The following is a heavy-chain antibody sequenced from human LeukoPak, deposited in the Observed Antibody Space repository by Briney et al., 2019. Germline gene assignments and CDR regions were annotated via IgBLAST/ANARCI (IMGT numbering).Heavy chain of an antibody. D-gene: IGHD5-18*01. J-gene: IGHJ6*03. Sequence: GASVKVSCKASGYTFTGYYMHWVRQAPGQGLEWMGWINPNSGGTNYAQKFQGRVTMTRDTSISTAYMELSRLRSDDTAVYYCARHSERPWIPYYMDVWGKGTTVTVSS. V-gene: IGHV1-2*02. CDR2: INPNSGGT. CDR3: ARHSERPWIPYYMDV. CDR1: GYTFTGYY.